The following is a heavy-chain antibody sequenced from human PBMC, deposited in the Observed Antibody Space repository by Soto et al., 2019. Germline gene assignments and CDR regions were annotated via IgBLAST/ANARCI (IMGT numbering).Heavy chain of an antibody. Sequence: QITLKESGPTLVKPTQTLTLTCTFSGFSLSTSGVGVGWIRQPPGKALEWLALIYWDDAKHYSPSLKSRLTIPKEPPKNPVVLKMTNLGPVDTATYFCANKGGGDRILDYWGQGTLVTVSS. J-gene: IGHJ4*02. V-gene: IGHV2-5*02. CDR1: GFSLSTSGVG. CDR3: ANKGGGDRILDY. CDR2: IYWDDAK. D-gene: IGHD3-16*01.